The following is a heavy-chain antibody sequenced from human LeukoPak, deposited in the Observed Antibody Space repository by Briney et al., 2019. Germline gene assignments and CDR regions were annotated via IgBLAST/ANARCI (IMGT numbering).Heavy chain of an antibody. Sequence: GSSVKVSCKASGGTSSNYPFNWVRQAPGQGLEWMGSIIPSFGAPSYAQKFEDRITLTADKSTGTVYMGLSSLRSDDTAFYYCARGSKYYYASGSYSADYWGQGTLVSVSS. CDR3: ARGSKYYYASGSYSADY. CDR2: IIPSFGAP. J-gene: IGHJ4*02. D-gene: IGHD3-10*01. CDR1: GGTSSNYP. V-gene: IGHV1-69*06.